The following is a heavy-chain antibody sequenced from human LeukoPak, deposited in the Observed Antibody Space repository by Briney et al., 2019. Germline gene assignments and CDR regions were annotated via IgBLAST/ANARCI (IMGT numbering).Heavy chain of an antibody. D-gene: IGHD2-2*01. CDR2: MNPNSGNT. Sequence: ASVKVSCKASGYTFTSYDINWVRQATGQGLEWMGWMNPNSGNTGYAQKFQGRVTMTRNTSISTAYMELSSLRSEDTAVYYCARGPVIVVVPAARGYYFDYWGQGTLVTASS. CDR3: ARGPVIVVVPAARGYYFDY. CDR1: GYTFTSYD. V-gene: IGHV1-8*01. J-gene: IGHJ4*02.